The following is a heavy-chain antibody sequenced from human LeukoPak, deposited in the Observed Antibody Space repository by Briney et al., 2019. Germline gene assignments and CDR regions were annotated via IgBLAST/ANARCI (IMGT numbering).Heavy chain of an antibody. CDR3: AKDLYTTIQGFDS. CDR1: GFTFSNYA. D-gene: IGHD3-3*01. CDR2: VSRDGATR. Sequence: PGGSLRLSCAASGFTFSNYAMNRVRQAPGKGLEWVSYVSRDGATRSYADSATGRFTISRDNDKNSVYLQMNSLRAEDTAVYYCAKDLYTTIQGFDSWGQGTLVTVSS. J-gene: IGHJ4*02. V-gene: IGHV3-48*01.